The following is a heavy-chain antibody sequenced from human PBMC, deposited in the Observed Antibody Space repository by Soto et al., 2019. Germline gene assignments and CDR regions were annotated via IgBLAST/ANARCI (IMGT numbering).Heavy chain of an antibody. D-gene: IGHD3-16*01. Sequence: GASVKVSCKASGYTFTSYYMHWVRQAPGQGLEWMGIISPSGGSTSYAQKFQGRVTMTWDTSTSTVYMELSSLRSEDTAVYYCARTVGLRLGPYDYWGQGTLVTVSS. V-gene: IGHV1-46*01. CDR1: GYTFTSYY. CDR2: ISPSGGST. J-gene: IGHJ4*02. CDR3: ARTVGLRLGPYDY.